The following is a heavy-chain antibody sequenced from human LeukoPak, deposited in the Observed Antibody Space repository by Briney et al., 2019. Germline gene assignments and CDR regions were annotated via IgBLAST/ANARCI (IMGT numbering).Heavy chain of an antibody. Sequence: SGTLSLTCTVSGDSISSYYWGWVRQPAGRGVEWIGRIHPSGSTNYNPSLKSRVTISVDTSKNQFSLKLSSVTAADTAVYYCARDIGGLGSLVVPVFTFDIWGQGTMVTVSS. CDR2: IHPSGST. CDR3: ARDIGGLGSLVVPVFTFDI. V-gene: IGHV4-4*07. CDR1: GDSISSYY. D-gene: IGHD3-10*01. J-gene: IGHJ3*02.